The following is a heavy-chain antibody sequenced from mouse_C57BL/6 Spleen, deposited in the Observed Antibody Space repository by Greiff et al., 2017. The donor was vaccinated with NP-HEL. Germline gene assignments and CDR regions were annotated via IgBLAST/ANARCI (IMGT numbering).Heavy chain of an antibody. Sequence: QVQLQQPGAELVRPGTSVKLSCKASGYTFTSYWMHWVKQRPGQGLEWIGVIDPSDSYTNYNQKFKGKATLTVDTSSSTAYMQLSSLTSEDSAVYYCARHDGYYVNWYFDVWGTGTTVTVSS. CDR3: ARHDGYYVNWYFDV. J-gene: IGHJ1*03. CDR2: IDPSDSYT. D-gene: IGHD2-3*01. CDR1: GYTFTSYW. V-gene: IGHV1-59*01.